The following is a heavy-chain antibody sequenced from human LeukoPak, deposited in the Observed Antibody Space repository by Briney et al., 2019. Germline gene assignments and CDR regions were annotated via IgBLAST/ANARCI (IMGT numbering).Heavy chain of an antibody. D-gene: IGHD7-27*01. Sequence: SVKVSCKASGYTFTSYDINWVRQAPGQGLEWMGGVIPIYGTPSYAQKFQGRVTITTDESTITAYMELSSLRFEDTAVYYCARDHWGIVENGYDYFYYDMDVWGQGTTVTVSS. CDR2: VIPIYGTP. J-gene: IGHJ6*02. CDR1: GYTFTSYD. CDR3: ARDHWGIVENGYDYFYYDMDV. V-gene: IGHV1-69*05.